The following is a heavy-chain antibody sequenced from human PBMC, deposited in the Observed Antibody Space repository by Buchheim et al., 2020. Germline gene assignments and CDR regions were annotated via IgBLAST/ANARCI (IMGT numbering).Heavy chain of an antibody. D-gene: IGHD6-13*01. CDR1: GYTFTGYY. J-gene: IGHJ6*02. CDR3: ARDLRSSWYSSTTRSDYYYYYGMDV. CDR2: INPNSGGT. Sequence: QVQLVQSGAEVKKPGASVKVSCKASGYTFTGYYMHWVRQAPGQGLEWMGWINPNSGGTNYAQKFQGWVTMTRDTSISTAYMELSRLRSDDTAVYYCARDLRSSWYSSTTRSDYYYYYGMDVWGQGTT. V-gene: IGHV1-2*04.